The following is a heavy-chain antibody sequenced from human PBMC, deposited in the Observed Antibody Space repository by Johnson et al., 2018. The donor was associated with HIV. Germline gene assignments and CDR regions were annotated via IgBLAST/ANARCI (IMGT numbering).Heavy chain of an antibody. J-gene: IGHJ3*02. CDR3: ARDELGNPFSIYDAFDI. D-gene: IGHD1-14*01. CDR1: GFTFSSYA. Sequence: QVQLVESGGGVVQPGRSLRLSCAASGFTFSSYAMHWVRQAPGKGLEWVAVISYDGSNKYYADSVKGRFTISRDNSKNTLYLQMNSLRAEDTAVYYCARDELGNPFSIYDAFDIWGQGTMGTVSS. V-gene: IGHV3-30*04. CDR2: ISYDGSNK.